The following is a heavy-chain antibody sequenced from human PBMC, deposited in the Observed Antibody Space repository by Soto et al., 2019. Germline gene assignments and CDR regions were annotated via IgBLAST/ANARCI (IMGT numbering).Heavy chain of an antibody. Sequence: EVQLLESGGGLVQPGESLRLSCAASGFNFRSFAMNWVRQAPGKGLEWVSTISGGAATTYADSVKGRLTISRDNSKNTVSLQMNSLTAEDTDVYYCAKGSHIAARPFFFDSWGRGTLVTVSS. D-gene: IGHD6-6*01. V-gene: IGHV3-23*01. CDR2: ISGGAAT. CDR3: AKGSHIAARPFFFDS. J-gene: IGHJ4*02. CDR1: GFNFRSFA.